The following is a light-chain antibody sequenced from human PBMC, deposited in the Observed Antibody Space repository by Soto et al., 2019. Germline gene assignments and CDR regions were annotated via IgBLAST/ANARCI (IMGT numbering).Light chain of an antibody. CDR3: PQYHSAPVT. J-gene: IGKJ4*01. CDR1: QSVLKSSDNKNY. CDR2: LAS. Sequence: DIVMTQSPDSLAVSLGERATINCKSSQSVLKSSDNKNYLAWYQQKPGQPPKLLIYLASTRKSGVPDRFSGIGSGRDFTLTISSLQAEDVAAYYCPQYHSAPVTFGGGTKVEIK. V-gene: IGKV4-1*01.